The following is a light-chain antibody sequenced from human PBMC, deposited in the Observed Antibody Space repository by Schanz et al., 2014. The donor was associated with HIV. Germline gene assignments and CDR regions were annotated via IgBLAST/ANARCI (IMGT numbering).Light chain of an antibody. V-gene: IGLV2-14*01. CDR2: EVT. CDR1: SSDVGAYNY. J-gene: IGLJ3*02. CDR3: SSYTGTTTLV. Sequence: QSALTQPASVSGSPGQSVTISCTGTSSDVGAYNYVSWYQQYPGKAPKLLIYEVTKRPSGVPDRFSGSKSGRTASLTISGLQAEDEANYYCSSYTGTTTLVFGGGTKLTVL.